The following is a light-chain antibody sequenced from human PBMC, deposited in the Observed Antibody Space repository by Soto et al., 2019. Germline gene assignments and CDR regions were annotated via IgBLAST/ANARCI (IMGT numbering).Light chain of an antibody. Sequence: DIQMTQSPSSLSAYVGDRVTITCRASQTITTFLNWYQQRPGKAPKLLVHGASRLYSGVPSRFSASGSGTDFTLTISSLQPEDFATYYCQQSHNLPLTFGGGTKVE. CDR2: GAS. CDR3: QQSHNLPLT. J-gene: IGKJ4*01. CDR1: QTITTF. V-gene: IGKV1-39*01.